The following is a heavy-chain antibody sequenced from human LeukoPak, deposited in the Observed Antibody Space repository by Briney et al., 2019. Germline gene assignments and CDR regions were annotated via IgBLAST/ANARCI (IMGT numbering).Heavy chain of an antibody. CDR1: GGSISSSSYY. CDR2: IYYSGST. CDR3: ATQVDSSGYGAFDI. D-gene: IGHD3-22*01. Sequence: PSETLSLTRTVSGGSISSSSYYWGWIRQPPGKGLEWIGYIYYSGSTNQNPSLKSRVTMSLDTSKNQFSLKLTSVTAADTAVYYCATQVDSSGYGAFDIWGQGTMVTVSS. J-gene: IGHJ3*02. V-gene: IGHV4-61*05.